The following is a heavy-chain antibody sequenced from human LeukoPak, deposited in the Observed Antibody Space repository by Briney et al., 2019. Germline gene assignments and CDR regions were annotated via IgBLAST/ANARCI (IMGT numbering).Heavy chain of an antibody. CDR1: GGSFSGYY. CDR3: ARLSQWWDCSSTSCRYPGPFDY. D-gene: IGHD2-2*01. J-gene: IGHJ4*02. CDR2: INHSGST. Sequence: SETLSLTCAVYGGSFSGYYWSWIRQPPGKGLEWIGEINHSGSTNYNPSLKSRVTISVDTSKNQFSLKLSSVTAADTAVYHCARLSQWWDCSSTSCRYPGPFDYWGQGTLVTVSS. V-gene: IGHV4-34*01.